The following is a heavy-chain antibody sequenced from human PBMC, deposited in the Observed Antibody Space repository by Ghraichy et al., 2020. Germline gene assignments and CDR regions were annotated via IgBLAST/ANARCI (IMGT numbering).Heavy chain of an antibody. CDR3: ARDSLGQQLDNYFDY. J-gene: IGHJ4*02. Sequence: LSLTCAASGFTFSSYSMNWVRQAPGKGLEWGSSISSSSSYIYYADSVKGRFTISRDNAKNSLYLQMNSLRAEDTAVYYCARDSLGQQLDNYFDYWGQGTLVTVSS. D-gene: IGHD6-13*01. V-gene: IGHV3-21*01. CDR2: ISSSSSYI. CDR1: GFTFSSYS.